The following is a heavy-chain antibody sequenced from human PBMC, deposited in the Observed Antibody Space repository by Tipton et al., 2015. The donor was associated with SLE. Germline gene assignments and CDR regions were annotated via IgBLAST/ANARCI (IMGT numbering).Heavy chain of an antibody. CDR3: ARKPRTSQSFDY. J-gene: IGHJ4*02. Sequence: SLRLSCAASGFTFSSYGMHWVRQAPGKGLEWVAFIRYDGSKKYSADSVKGRFTTSRDNFKSTLYLQMNSLRAEDTAMYYCARKPRTSQSFDYWGQGTMVTVSS. CDR1: GFTFSSYG. V-gene: IGHV3-30*02. D-gene: IGHD1-14*01. CDR2: IRYDGSKK.